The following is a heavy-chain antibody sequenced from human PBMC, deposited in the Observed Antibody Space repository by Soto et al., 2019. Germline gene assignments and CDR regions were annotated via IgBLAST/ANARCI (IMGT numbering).Heavy chain of an antibody. CDR3: AMGSAFDFWSGDFVFGWFDS. Sequence: PGGSLRLSCSASGFTFDTHAMAWGRQAPGKGLEWVASISATGFSKYHADSVKGRITISRDNSNNTVYLHMKTLRAEDTAVYNCAMGSAFDFWSGDFVFGWFDSWGQGTEVTVSS. V-gene: IGHV3-23*01. D-gene: IGHD3-3*01. J-gene: IGHJ5*01. CDR1: GFTFDTHA. CDR2: ISATGFSK.